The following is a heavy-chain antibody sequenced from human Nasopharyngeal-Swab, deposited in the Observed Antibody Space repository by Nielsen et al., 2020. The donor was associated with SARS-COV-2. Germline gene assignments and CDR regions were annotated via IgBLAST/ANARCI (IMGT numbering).Heavy chain of an antibody. CDR3: ARAQPLTIFGVVGWFDP. V-gene: IGHV4-59*01. Sequence: SETPSLTCTVSGGSISSYYWSWIRQTPGKGLEWIGYIYYSGSTNYNPSLKSRVTISVAMCKNQFSLKLSSVTAADTAVYYCARAQPLTIFGVVGWFDPWGKGTLVTVSS. D-gene: IGHD3-3*01. J-gene: IGHJ5*02. CDR1: GGSISSYY. CDR2: IYYSGST.